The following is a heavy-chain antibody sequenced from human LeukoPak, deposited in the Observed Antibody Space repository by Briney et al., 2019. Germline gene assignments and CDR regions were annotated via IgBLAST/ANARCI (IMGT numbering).Heavy chain of an antibody. V-gene: IGHV1-46*01. J-gene: IGHJ4*02. CDR3: AREWFPNGPDY. CDR2: INPSGGST. Sequence: GASVKVSCKASGYTFTGYYVHWVRQAPGQGLEWMGIINPSGGSTSYAQKFQGRVTMTRDTSTSTVYMELSSLRSEDTAVYYCAREWFPNGPDYWGQGTLVTVSS. D-gene: IGHD3-22*01. CDR1: GYTFTGYY.